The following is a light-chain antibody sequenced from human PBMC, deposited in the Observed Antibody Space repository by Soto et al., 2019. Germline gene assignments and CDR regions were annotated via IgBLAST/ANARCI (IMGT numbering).Light chain of an antibody. V-gene: IGLV2-14*01. CDR2: EVS. CDR3: GAWDSSLSTYV. Sequence: QSALTQPASVSGSPGQSITISCTGTSSDVGGYNYVSWYQQHPRKAPKLMIYEVSNRPSGVSNRYSGSKSGNTGSLTISWLQAEDEAYYYCGAWDSSLSTYVFGTGTQLTVL. CDR1: SSDVGGYNY. J-gene: IGLJ1*01.